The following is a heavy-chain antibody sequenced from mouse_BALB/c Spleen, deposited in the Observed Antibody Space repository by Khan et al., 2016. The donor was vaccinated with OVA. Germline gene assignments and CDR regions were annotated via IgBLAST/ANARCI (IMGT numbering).Heavy chain of an antibody. CDR1: GFSLTSYG. J-gene: IGHJ4*01. CDR3: ARNSQFITTVVAFYAMDY. Sequence: QVQLKESGPGLVQPSQSLSITCTVSGFSLTSYGVHWVRQSPGKGLEWLGVIWSGGSTDYNAAFISRLSISKDISKSQVFFKMNSLQADDTAIYYCARNSQFITTVVAFYAMDYWGQGTSVTVSS. CDR2: IWSGGST. D-gene: IGHD1-1*01. V-gene: IGHV2-4-1*01.